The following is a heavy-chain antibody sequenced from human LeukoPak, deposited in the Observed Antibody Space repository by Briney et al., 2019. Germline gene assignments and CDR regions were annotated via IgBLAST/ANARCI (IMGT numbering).Heavy chain of an antibody. D-gene: IGHD3-10*01. CDR1: GFTFSSYS. V-gene: IGHV3-20*04. J-gene: IGHJ4*02. CDR2: INWNGGST. CDR3: AITYYYGSGGYYNGLDY. Sequence: LPGGSLRLSCAASGFTFSSYSMNWVRQAPGKGLEWVSGINWNGGSTGYADSVRGRFTISRDNAKNSLYLQMNSLRAEDTALYYCAITYYYGSGGYYNGLDYWGQGTLVTVPS.